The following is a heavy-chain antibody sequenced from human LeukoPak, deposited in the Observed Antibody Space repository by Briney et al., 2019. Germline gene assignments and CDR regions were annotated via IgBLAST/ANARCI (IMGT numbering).Heavy chain of an antibody. D-gene: IGHD5-12*01. V-gene: IGHV1-46*01. CDR3: ARSAGVATIGSDFDY. CDR2: INPSGGST. J-gene: IGHJ4*02. CDR1: GYTFTSYY. Sequence: ASVKVSCKASGYTFTSYYMHWVRQAPGQGLEWMGIINPSGGSTGYAQKFQGRVTMTRNTSISTAYMELSSLRSEDTAVYYCARSAGVATIGSDFDYWGQGTLVTVSS.